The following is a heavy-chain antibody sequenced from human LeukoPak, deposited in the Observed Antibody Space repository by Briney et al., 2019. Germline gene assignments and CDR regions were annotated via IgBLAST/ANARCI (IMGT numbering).Heavy chain of an antibody. V-gene: IGHV1-69*04. Sequence: SVKVSCKASGGTFSSYTISWVRQAPGQGLEWMGRIIPILGIASYAQKFQGRVTTTADKSTSTAYMELSSLRSEDTAVYYCAREGVTGTTRMDVWGKGTTVTVSS. CDR2: IIPILGIA. J-gene: IGHJ6*03. CDR3: AREGVTGTTRMDV. CDR1: GGTFSSYT. D-gene: IGHD1-1*01.